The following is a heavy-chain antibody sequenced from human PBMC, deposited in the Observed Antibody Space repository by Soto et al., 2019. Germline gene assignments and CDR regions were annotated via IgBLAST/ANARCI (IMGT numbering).Heavy chain of an antibody. Sequence: GASVKVSCTASGYTFTSYGISWVRQAPGQGLEWMGWISAYNGNTNYAQKLQGRVTMTTDTSTSTAYMKLRSLRSDDTAVYYCAREGYSSSSSDYYYYMDVWGKGTTVTVSS. CDR2: ISAYNGNT. CDR1: GYTFTSYG. CDR3: AREGYSSSSSDYYYYMDV. J-gene: IGHJ6*03. V-gene: IGHV1-18*01. D-gene: IGHD6-6*01.